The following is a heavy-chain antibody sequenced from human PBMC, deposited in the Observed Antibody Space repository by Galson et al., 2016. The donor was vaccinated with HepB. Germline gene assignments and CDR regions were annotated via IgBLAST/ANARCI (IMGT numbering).Heavy chain of an antibody. CDR1: GFIFNTYG. CDR2: IWNDGDYK. CDR3: ARDVNPTWGRVHMDV. J-gene: IGHJ6*03. Sequence: SLRLSCAASGFIFNTYGMHWVRQAPGKGLEWVAVIWNDGDYKYYGDSVKGRFTISRDNSKKRLYLQMNSLRGEDTAVYLCARDVNPTWGRVHMDVWGKGTTVIVSS. V-gene: IGHV3-33*01. D-gene: IGHD3-16*01.